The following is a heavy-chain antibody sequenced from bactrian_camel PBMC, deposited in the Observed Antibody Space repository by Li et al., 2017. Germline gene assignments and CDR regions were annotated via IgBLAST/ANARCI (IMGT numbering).Heavy chain of an antibody. D-gene: IGHD1*01. CDR1: GGTHSAYC. J-gene: IGHJ4*01. Sequence: HVQLVESGGGSVQTGGSLRLSCVLSGGTHSAYCMGWFRQVPGNEREGVAAFYIGGGSTHYDDSVKGRFTISRDNAKNTLYLQMSSLKPEDTATYYCAGDFIKEAWTLGCVRPQDVKSYRSWGSGTQVTVS. CDR2: FYIGGGST. CDR3: AGDFIKEAWTLGCVRPQDVKSYRS. V-gene: IGHV3S1*01.